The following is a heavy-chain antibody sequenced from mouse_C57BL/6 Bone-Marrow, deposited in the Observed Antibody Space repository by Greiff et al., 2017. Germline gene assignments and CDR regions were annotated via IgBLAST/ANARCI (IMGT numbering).Heavy chain of an antibody. CDR2: SRNKANDYTT. J-gene: IGHJ4*01. CDR1: GFTFSDFY. Sequence: EVQVVESGGGLVQSGRSLRLSCATSGFTFSDFYMEWVRQAPGKGLEWIAASRNKANDYTTEYSASVKGRFIVSRDTSQSILYLQMNALRAEDTAIYYCARDERGDAMDYWGQGTSVTVSS. CDR3: ARDERGDAMDY. V-gene: IGHV7-1*01.